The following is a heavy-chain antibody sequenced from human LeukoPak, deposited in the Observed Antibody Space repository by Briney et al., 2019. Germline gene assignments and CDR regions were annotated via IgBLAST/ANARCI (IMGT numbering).Heavy chain of an antibody. D-gene: IGHD2-21*01. J-gene: IGHJ4*02. V-gene: IGHV3-21*01. CDR1: RFTFSSYS. Sequence: GGSLRLSCAASRFTFSSYSMNWVRQAPGRGLEWVSSITSSSTYIYYADSVKGRFTISRDNAKNSLYLQMNSLRAEDTAVYYCASEHMAGALWYFDYWGQGTLVTVSS. CDR2: ITSSSTYI. CDR3: ASEHMAGALWYFDY.